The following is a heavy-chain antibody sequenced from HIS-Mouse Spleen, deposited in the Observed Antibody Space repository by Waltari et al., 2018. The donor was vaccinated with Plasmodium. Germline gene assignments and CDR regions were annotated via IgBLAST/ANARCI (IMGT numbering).Heavy chain of an antibody. CDR1: GFTVSSNY. CDR3: ARGNSGYSSSWYLFDY. D-gene: IGHD6-13*01. Sequence: EVQLVETGGGLIQPGGSLRLSCAASGFTVSSNYMSWVRQAPGKGVWWCSVFYSGGSTYNADSGKGRFTISRDNAKNTLYLRMDSLRAEDTAVYYCARGNSGYSSSWYLFDYWGQGTLVTVSS. V-gene: IGHV3-53*02. CDR2: FYSGGST. J-gene: IGHJ4*02.